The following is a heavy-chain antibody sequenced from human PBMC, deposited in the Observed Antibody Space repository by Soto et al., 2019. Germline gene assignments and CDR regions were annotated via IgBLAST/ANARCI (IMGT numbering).Heavy chain of an antibody. CDR1: CASISSGGYY. Sequence: QVQLQESGPGLVKPSQTLSLTCTVSCASISSGGYYWSWIRQHPGKGLEWIGYIYYSGSTYYNPSLKSRVTISVDTSKNQFSLKLSSVTAADTAVYYCARARGDSSGYYTPFDYWGQGTLVTVSS. D-gene: IGHD3-22*01. CDR2: IYYSGST. J-gene: IGHJ4*02. V-gene: IGHV4-31*03. CDR3: ARARGDSSGYYTPFDY.